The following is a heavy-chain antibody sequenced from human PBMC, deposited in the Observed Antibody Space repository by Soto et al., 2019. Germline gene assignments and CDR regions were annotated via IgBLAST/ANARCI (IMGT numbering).Heavy chain of an antibody. Sequence: EVQLVESGGGLVQPGGSLKLSCAASGFTFSGSAMHWVRQASGKGLEWVGRIRSKANSYATAYAASVKGRFTISRDDSKNTAYLQMNSLKTEDTAVYYCTRHEELTTVTTPDYWGQGTLVTVSS. D-gene: IGHD4-17*01. J-gene: IGHJ4*02. V-gene: IGHV3-73*02. CDR2: IRSKANSYAT. CDR3: TRHEELTTVTTPDY. CDR1: GFTFSGSA.